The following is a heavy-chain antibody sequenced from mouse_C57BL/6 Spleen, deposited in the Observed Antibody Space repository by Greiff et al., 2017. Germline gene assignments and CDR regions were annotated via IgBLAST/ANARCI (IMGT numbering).Heavy chain of an antibody. Sequence: VQLQQSGAELVRPGTSVKVSCKASGYAFTNYLIEWVKQRPGQGLEWIGVINPGSGGTNYNEKFKGKATLTADKSSSTAYMQLSSLTSEDSAVYFCASGGYDGYFAYWGQGTLVTVSA. J-gene: IGHJ3*01. D-gene: IGHD2-3*01. V-gene: IGHV1-54*01. CDR2: INPGSGGT. CDR1: GYAFTNYL. CDR3: ASGGYDGYFAY.